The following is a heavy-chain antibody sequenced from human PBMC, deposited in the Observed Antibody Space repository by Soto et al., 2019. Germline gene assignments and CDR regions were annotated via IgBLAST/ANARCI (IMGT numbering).Heavy chain of an antibody. CDR1: GLTLIQYL. CDR3: VRIRRGDGYTFGY. Sequence: EVQLVESGGVSVQPGGSLRLSCTASGLTLIQYLMHWVRQSPGKGLVWVSRTNTDGSTTTYADSVKGRFTISRDNAKNTLYLQMNSLRDEDTAVYYCVRIRRGDGYTFGYWGQGTLVTVSS. CDR2: TNTDGSTT. V-gene: IGHV3-74*01. J-gene: IGHJ4*02. D-gene: IGHD5-12*01.